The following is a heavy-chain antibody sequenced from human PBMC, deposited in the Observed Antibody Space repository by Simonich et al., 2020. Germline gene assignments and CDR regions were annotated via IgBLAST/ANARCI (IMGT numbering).Heavy chain of an antibody. Sequence: QVQLVQSGAEVKKPGASVKVSCKASGYTFTGYYMHWVRQAPGQGLEGMGRMNPNSGGTNYAQKFQGRVTMTRATSISTAYMELSRLRSDDTAVYYCARDTFLGYCSSTSCYDAFDIWGQGTMVTVSS. V-gene: IGHV1-2*06. CDR3: ARDTFLGYCSSTSCYDAFDI. CDR1: GYTFTGYY. J-gene: IGHJ3*02. CDR2: MNPNSGGT. D-gene: IGHD2-2*01.